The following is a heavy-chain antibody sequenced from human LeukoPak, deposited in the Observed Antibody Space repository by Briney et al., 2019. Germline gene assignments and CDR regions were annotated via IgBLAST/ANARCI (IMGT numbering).Heavy chain of an antibody. Sequence: PSETLSLTCTVSGGSISSSSYYWGWIRQPPGKGLEWIGSIYYSGSTYYNPFLKSRVTISVDTSKNQFSLKLSSVTAADTAVYYCARPTLLAAAGTEDYWGQGTLVIVSS. CDR1: GGSISSSSYY. CDR2: IYYSGST. J-gene: IGHJ4*02. V-gene: IGHV4-39*01. CDR3: ARPTLLAAAGTEDY. D-gene: IGHD6-13*01.